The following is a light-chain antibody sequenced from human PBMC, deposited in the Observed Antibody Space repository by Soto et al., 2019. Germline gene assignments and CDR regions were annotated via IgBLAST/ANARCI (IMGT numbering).Light chain of an antibody. J-gene: IGLJ1*01. CDR2: SYN. V-gene: IGLV1-44*01. CDR1: XSNIGNNN. Sequence: QSVLTQPPSASGTPGQRXXXXCSGSXSNIGNNNVNWFQQLPGTAPKLLIHSYNQRPSGVPDRFSGSNSGTSAFLAISGLQSEDEADYYCAAWDGSLSSYVFGTGTKLTVL. CDR3: AAWDGSLSSYV.